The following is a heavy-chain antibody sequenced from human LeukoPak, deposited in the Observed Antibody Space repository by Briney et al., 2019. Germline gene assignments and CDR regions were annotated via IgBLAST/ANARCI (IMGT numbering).Heavy chain of an antibody. CDR2: INHSGST. CDR1: GGSFSGYY. D-gene: IGHD6-13*01. V-gene: IGHV4-34*01. Sequence: SETLSLTCAVYGGSFSGYYWSWIRQPPGKGLEWTGEINHSGSTNYNPSLKSRFTISVDTSKNQFSLKLSSVTAADTAVYYCARADSSSWRLWGQGTLVTVSS. J-gene: IGHJ4*02. CDR3: ARADSSSWRL.